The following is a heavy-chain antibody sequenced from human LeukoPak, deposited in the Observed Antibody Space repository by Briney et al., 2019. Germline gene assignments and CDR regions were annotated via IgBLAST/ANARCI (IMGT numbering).Heavy chain of an antibody. J-gene: IGHJ2*01. CDR2: IYYSGST. CDR1: GGSISSSSYY. Sequence: PSETLSLTCTVSGGSISSSSYYWGWIRQPPGKGLEWIGSIYYSGSTYYNPSLKSRVTISVDTSKNQFSLKLSSVTAADTAVYYCARSLVDTAMGDWYFDLWGRGTLATVSS. V-gene: IGHV4-39*07. CDR3: ARSLVDTAMGDWYFDL. D-gene: IGHD5-18*01.